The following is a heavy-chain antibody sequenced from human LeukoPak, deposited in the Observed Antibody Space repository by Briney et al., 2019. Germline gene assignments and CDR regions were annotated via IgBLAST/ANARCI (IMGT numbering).Heavy chain of an antibody. J-gene: IGHJ4*02. CDR1: DYTFTNYG. CDR2: ISAYNGNT. Sequence: ASVKVSCKASDYTFTNYGINWVRQAPGHALEWMGWISAYNGNTNYAQKLQGRVTMTTDTSTSTAYMELRSLRSDDTAVYYCAKGAYCSGGNCYLGDLDYWGQGTLVTVSS. D-gene: IGHD2-15*01. V-gene: IGHV1-18*01. CDR3: AKGAYCSGGNCYLGDLDY.